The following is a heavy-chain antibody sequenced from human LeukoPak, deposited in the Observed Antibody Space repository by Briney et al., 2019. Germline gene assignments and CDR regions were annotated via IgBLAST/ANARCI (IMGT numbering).Heavy chain of an antibody. CDR2: ISSTSSPI. V-gene: IGHV3-48*02. CDR3: ARPRDGYNYGAFDI. D-gene: IGHD5-24*01. CDR1: GFTFSDYS. Sequence: GGSLRLSCAASGFTFSDYSMKWVRQAPGKGLEWVAYISSTSSPIHYADSVKGRFTISRDNAKSSLFLQMNSLRDEDTAVYYCARPRDGYNYGAFDIWGQGTMVTVSS. J-gene: IGHJ3*02.